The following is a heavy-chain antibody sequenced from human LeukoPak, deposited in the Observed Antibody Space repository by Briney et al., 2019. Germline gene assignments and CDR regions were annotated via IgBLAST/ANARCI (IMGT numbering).Heavy chain of an antibody. CDR3: AKRGGGSSGWYIYFDY. CDR2: ISRSGATT. J-gene: IGHJ4*02. Sequence: GGSLTLSCAASGFTLSTYAMSWVRPAPGKGLEWVSVISRSGATTYYADSVKGRFTISRDNSKNTLSPQMNSLRADDTALYYCAKRGGGSSGWYIYFDYWGQGTLVTVSS. V-gene: IGHV3-23*01. CDR1: GFTLSTYA. D-gene: IGHD6-19*01.